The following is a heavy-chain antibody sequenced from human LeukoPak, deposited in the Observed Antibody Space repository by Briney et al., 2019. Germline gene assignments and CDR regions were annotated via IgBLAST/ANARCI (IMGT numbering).Heavy chain of an antibody. V-gene: IGHV1-18*01. CDR2: IGTDNGYT. CDR1: GYSFTRNG. Sequence: ASVKVSCKASGYSFTRNGISWVRQAPGQGLEWMGWIGTDNGYTNYAQRLQGRVTITRDTSASTAYMELSSLRSEDTAVYYCAREAWGSSCSDYWGQGTLVTVSS. J-gene: IGHJ4*02. CDR3: AREAWGSSCSDY. D-gene: IGHD6-13*01.